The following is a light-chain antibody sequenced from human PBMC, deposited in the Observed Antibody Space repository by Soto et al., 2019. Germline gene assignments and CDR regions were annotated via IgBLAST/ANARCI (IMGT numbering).Light chain of an antibody. J-gene: IGKJ4*01. CDR1: QSITNNY. V-gene: IGKV3-20*01. CDR3: QQYGYLVT. Sequence: EIVLTQSPGTLSLSPGERATLSCRASQSITNNYLAWYQQKPGRAHRLLIYGASSRATGIPDGFSGSGSGTDFTLTISRLEPEDFAMYYCQQYGYLVTFGGGTKVDIK. CDR2: GAS.